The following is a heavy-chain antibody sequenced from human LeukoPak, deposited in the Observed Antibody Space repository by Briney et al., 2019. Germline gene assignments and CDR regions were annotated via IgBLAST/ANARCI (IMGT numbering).Heavy chain of an antibody. J-gene: IGHJ6*03. CDR1: GFTFSSYA. V-gene: IGHV3-23*01. CDR3: ARGRDGSQSYSNYYYYYMDV. Sequence: SGGSLRLSCAASGFTFSSYAMSWVRQAPGKGLDWVSSINGGGGSTYYADSVKGRFTISRDNSKNTLYLQMNSLRAEDTAFYYCARGRDGSQSYSNYYYYYMDVWGKGTTVTVSS. D-gene: IGHD3-10*01. CDR2: INGGGGST.